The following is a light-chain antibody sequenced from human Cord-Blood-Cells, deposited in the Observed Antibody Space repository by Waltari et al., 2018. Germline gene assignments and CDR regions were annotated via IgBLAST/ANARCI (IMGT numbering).Light chain of an antibody. CDR3: SSYTSSSTYV. CDR2: EVS. Sequence: QSALTQPASVSGSPGQSITIPCTGTRSYVGGYNFVAWYQQHPGKAPKLMIYEVSNRPSGVSNRFSGSKSGNTASLTISGLQAEDEADYYCSSYTSSSTYVFGTGTKVTVL. V-gene: IGLV2-14*01. J-gene: IGLJ1*01. CDR1: RSYVGGYNF.